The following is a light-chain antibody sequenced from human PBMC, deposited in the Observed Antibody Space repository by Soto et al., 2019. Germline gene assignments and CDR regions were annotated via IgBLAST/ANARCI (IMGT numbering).Light chain of an antibody. Sequence: QSVLTQPASVSGSPGQSITISCTGTSSDVGGYNYVSWYQQHPGKAPKVMIFELSNRPSGVSNRFSGSKSGNTASLTISGLQAEDEADYYCSSYSTSSTLRHVFGTGTKVTV. CDR3: SSYSTSSTLRHV. CDR2: ELS. J-gene: IGLJ1*01. V-gene: IGLV2-14*01. CDR1: SSDVGGYNY.